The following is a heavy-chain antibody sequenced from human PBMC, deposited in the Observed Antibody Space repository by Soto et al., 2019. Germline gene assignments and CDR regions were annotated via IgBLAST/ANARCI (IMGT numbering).Heavy chain of an antibody. D-gene: IGHD3-22*01. CDR2: IIPIFGTA. Sequence: ASVKVSCKASGGTFSSYAISWVRQAPGQGLEWMGGIIPIFGTANYAQKFQGRVTITADKSTSTAYMELSSLRSEDTAVYYCAREKIPVYDSSGNDVFDIWGQGTMVTVSS. CDR1: GGTFSSYA. CDR3: AREKIPVYDSSGNDVFDI. J-gene: IGHJ3*02. V-gene: IGHV1-69*06.